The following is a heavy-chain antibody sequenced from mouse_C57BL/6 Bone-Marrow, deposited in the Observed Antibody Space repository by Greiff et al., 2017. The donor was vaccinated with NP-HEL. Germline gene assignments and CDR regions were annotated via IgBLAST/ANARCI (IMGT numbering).Heavy chain of an antibody. D-gene: IGHD2-1*01. CDR3: ARRCNPLAMDY. V-gene: IGHV1-69*01. CDR2: IDPSDNYT. J-gene: IGHJ4*01. Sequence: QVQLQQPGAELVMPGASVKLSCKASGYTFTSYWMPWVKQRPGQGLEWIGEIDPSDNYTNYNQKFKGKSTLTVDKSSSTAYMQLSSLTSEDSAVYYCARRCNPLAMDYWGQGTSVTVSS. CDR1: GYTFTSYW.